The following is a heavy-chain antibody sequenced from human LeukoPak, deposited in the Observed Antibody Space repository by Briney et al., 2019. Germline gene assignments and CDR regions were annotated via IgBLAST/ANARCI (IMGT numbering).Heavy chain of an antibody. D-gene: IGHD6-25*01. V-gene: IGHV3-11*04. CDR1: GFTFSDYY. CDR3: ARVARPYYYYYMDV. J-gene: IGHJ6*03. Sequence: GGSLRLSCAAPGFTFSDYYMSWIRQAPGKGLEWVSYISSSVSTIYYADSVKGRFTISRDNGKNSLYLQMNSLRAEDTAVYYCARVARPYYYYYMDVWGKGTTVTVSS. CDR2: ISSSVSTI.